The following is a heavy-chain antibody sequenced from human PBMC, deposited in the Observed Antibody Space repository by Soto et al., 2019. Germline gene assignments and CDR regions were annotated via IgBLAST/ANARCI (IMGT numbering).Heavy chain of an antibody. Sequence: PSETLSLTCTVSGGSISSYYWSWIRQPPGKGLEWIGYIYYSGSTNYNPSLKSRVTISVDTSRNQFSLKLSSVTAADTAVYYCARQREVLLWFGELSHNWFDPWGQGTLVTVAS. CDR1: GGSISSYY. J-gene: IGHJ5*02. V-gene: IGHV4-59*08. CDR3: ARQREVLLWFGELSHNWFDP. D-gene: IGHD3-10*01. CDR2: IYYSGST.